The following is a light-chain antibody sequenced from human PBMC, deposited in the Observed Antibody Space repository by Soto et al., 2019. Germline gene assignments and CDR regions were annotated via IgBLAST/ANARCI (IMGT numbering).Light chain of an antibody. CDR1: QTIDSW. Sequence: PMTPSPSPLSASVGDRVTITCRASQTIDSWLAWYQQRPGKHPPLLIYKASTVASGVPSRFSGSGSGREFTLTINSLQPDDFATYYCQQYHIYSGTFGQGTKVDIK. J-gene: IGKJ1*01. V-gene: IGKV1-5*03. CDR2: KAS. CDR3: QQYHIYSGT.